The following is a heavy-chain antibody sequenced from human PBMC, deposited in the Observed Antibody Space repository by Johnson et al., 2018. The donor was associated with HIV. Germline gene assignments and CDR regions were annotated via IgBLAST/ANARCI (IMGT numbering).Heavy chain of an antibody. CDR3: TRWGSTVALDI. Sequence: VQLVESGGGVVRPGGSLRLSCAGSGFIFDDYDMTWVRQAPGKGLEWVSGISWNSGSIGYADSVKGRFTISRDDSKNSLYLQMNSLKTEDTAVYYCTRWGSTVALDIWGQGTMVIVSS. D-gene: IGHD3-16*01. CDR2: ISWNSGSI. V-gene: IGHV3-20*04. CDR1: GFIFDDYD. J-gene: IGHJ3*02.